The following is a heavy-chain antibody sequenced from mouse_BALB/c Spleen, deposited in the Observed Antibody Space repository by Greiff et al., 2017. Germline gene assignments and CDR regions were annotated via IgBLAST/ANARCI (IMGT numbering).Heavy chain of an antibody. J-gene: IGHJ4*01. Sequence: VQLVESGPGLVAPSQSLSITCTVSGFSLTSYGVHWVRQPPGKGLVWLGVIWAGGSTNYYSALMSRMSISKDNSMSQVFLKMNSLQTDDTAMYYGAREAYAMDDWGQGTSVTVSS. CDR3: AREAYAMDD. CDR2: IWAGGST. CDR1: GFSLTSYG. V-gene: IGHV2-9*02.